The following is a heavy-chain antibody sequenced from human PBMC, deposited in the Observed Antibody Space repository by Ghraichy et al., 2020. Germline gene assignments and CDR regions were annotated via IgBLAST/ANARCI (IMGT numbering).Heavy chain of an antibody. V-gene: IGHV3-30*02. CDR1: GFTFSSYG. CDR3: AKRPSMVRGVDPDY. Sequence: LRLSCAASGFTFSSYGMHWVRQAPGKGLEWVAFIRYDGSNKYYADSVKGRFTISRDNSKNTLYLQMNSLRAEDTAVYYCAKRPSMVRGVDPDYWGQGTLVTVSS. CDR2: IRYDGSNK. J-gene: IGHJ4*02. D-gene: IGHD3-10*01.